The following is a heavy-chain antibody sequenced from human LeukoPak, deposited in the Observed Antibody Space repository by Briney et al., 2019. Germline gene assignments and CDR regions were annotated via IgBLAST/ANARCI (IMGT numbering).Heavy chain of an antibody. J-gene: IGHJ5*02. V-gene: IGHV4-38-2*01. CDR3: ARLVIP. CDR2: VSHSGIT. D-gene: IGHD3-10*01. Sequence: PGKGLEWLGSVSHSGITYYNSSLNSRVTISVDTSKNQFSLKVNSVTAADTAVYYCARLVIPWGQGILVTVSS.